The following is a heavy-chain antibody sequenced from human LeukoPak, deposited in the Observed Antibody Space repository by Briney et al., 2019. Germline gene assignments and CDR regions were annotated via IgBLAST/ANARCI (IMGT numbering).Heavy chain of an antibody. V-gene: IGHV3-73*01. CDR3: TRFAGYYYYMDV. CDR2: IRSKANSYAT. Sequence: GGSLRLSCAASGFTFSGSAMHWVRQASEKGLEWVGRIRSKANSYATAYAASVKGRFTISRDDSKNTAYLQMNSLKTEDTAVYYCTRFAGYYYYMDVWGKGTTVTVSS. D-gene: IGHD3-10*01. CDR1: GFTFSGSA. J-gene: IGHJ6*03.